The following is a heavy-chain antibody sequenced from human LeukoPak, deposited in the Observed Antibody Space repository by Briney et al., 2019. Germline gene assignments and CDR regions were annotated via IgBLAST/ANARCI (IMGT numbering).Heavy chain of an antibody. CDR2: IHSSGST. D-gene: IGHD6-19*01. J-gene: IGHJ4*02. CDR1: GGTISSYY. CDR3: ARWYSSGWAFDY. V-gene: IGHV4-59*08. Sequence: PSGTLSLTCTVSGGTISSYYWNWIRQPPGKGLEWIGYIHSSGSTKYNPSLKSRVTISVDTSKNQFSLKLSSVTAADRAVYYCARWYSSGWAFDYWGQGTLVTVSS.